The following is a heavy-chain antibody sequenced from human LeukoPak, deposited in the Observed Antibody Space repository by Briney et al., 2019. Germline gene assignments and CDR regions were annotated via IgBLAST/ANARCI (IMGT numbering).Heavy chain of an antibody. CDR2: ISGSGGST. CDR1: GFTFSSYA. V-gene: IGHV3-23*01. CDR3: AKDAINYDSNWFDP. J-gene: IGHJ5*02. D-gene: IGHD3-3*01. Sequence: PGGSLRLSCAASGFTFSSYAMSWVRQAPGKGLEWVSAISGSGGSTYYADSVKGRFTTSRGNSKNTLYLQMNSLRAEDTAVYYCAKDAINYDSNWFDPWGQGTLVTVSS.